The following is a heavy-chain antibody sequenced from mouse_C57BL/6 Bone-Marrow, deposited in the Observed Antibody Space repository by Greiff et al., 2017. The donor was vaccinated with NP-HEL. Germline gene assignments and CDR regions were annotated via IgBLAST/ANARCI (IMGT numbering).Heavy chain of an antibody. J-gene: IGHJ4*01. CDR3: ARDYGSGVDY. CDR2: IDPSDSYT. V-gene: IGHV1-69*01. CDR1: GYTFTSYW. D-gene: IGHD1-1*01. Sequence: VQLQQPGAELVMPGASVKLSCKASGYTFTSYWMHRVKQRPGQGLEWIGEIDPSDSYTNYNQKFKGKSTLTVDKSSSTAYMQLSSLTSEDSAVYYCARDYGSGVDYWGQGTSVTVSS.